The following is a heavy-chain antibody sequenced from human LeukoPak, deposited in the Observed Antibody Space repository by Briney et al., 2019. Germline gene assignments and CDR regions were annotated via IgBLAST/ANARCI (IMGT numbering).Heavy chain of an antibody. Sequence: GGSLRLSCAATGFTFSSFSMHWVRQAPGEGLQWLALTSDDGSAKYYADFVKGRFTISRDNSQNTLYLQMNSLRADETAIYYCARAPGGFHGDYSPIAYWGQGTLVTVSS. CDR2: TSDDGSAK. V-gene: IGHV3-30*03. D-gene: IGHD4-17*01. J-gene: IGHJ4*02. CDR1: GFTFSSFS. CDR3: ARAPGGFHGDYSPIAY.